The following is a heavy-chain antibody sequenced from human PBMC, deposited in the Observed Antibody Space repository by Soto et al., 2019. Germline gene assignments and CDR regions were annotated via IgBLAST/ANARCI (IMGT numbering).Heavy chain of an antibody. Sequence: QVQLVESGGGVVQPGRSLRLSCSASGFMFSAYAIHWVRQAPGKGLEWVAVISYDGSKKDYADFVKGRFTISRDNSKNTLYLQMNSLRAEDSAVYYCARDFLDYYDTSGYYFHWGQGTLVTVSS. CDR3: ARDFLDYYDTSGYYFH. CDR1: GFMFSAYA. J-gene: IGHJ1*01. D-gene: IGHD3-22*01. V-gene: IGHV3-30-3*01. CDR2: ISYDGSKK.